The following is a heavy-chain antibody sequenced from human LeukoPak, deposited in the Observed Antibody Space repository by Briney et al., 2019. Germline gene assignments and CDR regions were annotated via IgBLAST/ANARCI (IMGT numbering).Heavy chain of an antibody. V-gene: IGHV1-24*01. CDR1: GYTLTELS. D-gene: IGHD3-10*01. CDR2: FDPEDGET. J-gene: IGHJ6*03. CDR3: ARDGSGSTLYYYYYYMDV. Sequence: ASVKVSCKVSGYTLTELSMHWVRQAPGKGLEWMGGFDPEDGETIYAQKFQGRVTMTEDTSTDTAYMELSSLRSDDTAVYYCARDGSGSTLYYYYYYMDVWGKGTTVTISS.